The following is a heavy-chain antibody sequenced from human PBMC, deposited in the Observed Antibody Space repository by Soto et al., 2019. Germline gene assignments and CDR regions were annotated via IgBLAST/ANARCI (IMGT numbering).Heavy chain of an antibody. J-gene: IGHJ6*02. D-gene: IGHD5-18*01. V-gene: IGHV1-69*01. Sequence: QVQLVQSGAEVKKPGSSVKVSCKASGGTFSSYAISWVRQAPGQGLEWMGGIIPIVGTANYAQKFQGRVTITADESTSTAYMERSSLRYEDTAVYYCARGNPSPMVNENDYYYGMDVWGQGPTVTVSS. CDR3: ARGNPSPMVNENDYYYGMDV. CDR1: GGTFSSYA. CDR2: IIPIVGTA.